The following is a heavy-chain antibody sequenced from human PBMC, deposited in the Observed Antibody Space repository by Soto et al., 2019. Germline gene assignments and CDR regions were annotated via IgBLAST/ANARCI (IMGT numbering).Heavy chain of an antibody. V-gene: IGHV1-3*01. CDR3: ARDQRRDPDFWSAYSQGFDY. CDR2: INPFNGNT. J-gene: IGHJ4*02. Sequence: QVQLVQSGAEVKKPGASVKVSCKASGYSFNSHVIHWVRQAPGQRLEWMGWINPFNGNTKTSQKFQGTVSLTRDTSANTAYMELSSLRSEDTALFYCARDQRRDPDFWSAYSQGFDYWGQGTLVTVSS. D-gene: IGHD3-3*01. CDR1: GYSFNSHV.